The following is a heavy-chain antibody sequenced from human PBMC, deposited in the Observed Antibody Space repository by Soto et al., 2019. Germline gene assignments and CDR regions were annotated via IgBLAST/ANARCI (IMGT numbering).Heavy chain of an antibody. Sequence: SETLSLTCTVSGGSISSGGYYWSWIRQHPGKGLEWIGYIYYSGSTYYNPSLKSRVTISVDTSKNQFSLKLSSVTAADTAVYYCARGPNYDFWSGYYWRDCMDVWGQGTTVTVSS. CDR3: ARGPNYDFWSGYYWRDCMDV. D-gene: IGHD3-3*01. V-gene: IGHV4-31*03. CDR2: IYYSGST. CDR1: GGSISSGGYY. J-gene: IGHJ6*02.